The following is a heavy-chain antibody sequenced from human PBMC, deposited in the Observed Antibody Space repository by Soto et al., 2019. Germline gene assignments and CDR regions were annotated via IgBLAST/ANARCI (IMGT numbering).Heavy chain of an antibody. Sequence: SVKVSCKASGGTFSSYAISWVRQAPGQGLEWMGGIIPIFGTANYAQKFQGRVTITAGKSTSTAYMELSSLRSEDTAVYYCAREGDIVVVTSYPGWFDPWGQVPLVTVSS. CDR1: GGTFSSYA. V-gene: IGHV1-69*06. D-gene: IGHD2-21*02. CDR3: AREGDIVVVTSYPGWFDP. J-gene: IGHJ5*02. CDR2: IIPIFGTA.